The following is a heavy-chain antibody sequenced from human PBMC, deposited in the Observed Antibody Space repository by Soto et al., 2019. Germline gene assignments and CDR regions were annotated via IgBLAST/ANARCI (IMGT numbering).Heavy chain of an antibody. CDR1: GGSISSGDYY. Sequence: SETLSLTCTVSGGSISSGDYYWSWIRQPPGKGLEWIGYIYYSGSTYYNPSLKSRVTISVDTSKNQFSLKLSSVTAADTAVYYCARARKYYDILTGYSNYYGMDVWGQGTTVTVSS. V-gene: IGHV4-30-4*01. J-gene: IGHJ6*02. D-gene: IGHD3-9*01. CDR3: ARARKYYDILTGYSNYYGMDV. CDR2: IYYSGST.